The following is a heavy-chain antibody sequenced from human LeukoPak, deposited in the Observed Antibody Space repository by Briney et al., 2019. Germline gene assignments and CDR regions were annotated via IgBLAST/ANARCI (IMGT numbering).Heavy chain of an antibody. D-gene: IGHD3-16*01. CDR1: GYTFTSYG. CDR3: ARLGKNYGMDV. V-gene: IGHV1-69*04. Sequence: ASVTVSCKASGYTFTSYGISWVRQAPGQGLEWMGRIIPILGIANYAQKFQGRVTITADKSTSTAYMELSSLRSEDTAVYYCARLGKNYGMDVWGQGTTVTVSS. CDR2: IIPILGIA. J-gene: IGHJ6*02.